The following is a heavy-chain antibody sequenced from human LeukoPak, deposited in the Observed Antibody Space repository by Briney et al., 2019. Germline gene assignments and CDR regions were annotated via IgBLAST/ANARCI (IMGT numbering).Heavy chain of an antibody. V-gene: IGHV3-23*01. J-gene: IGHJ6*02. CDR3: AKEKGIAVAGTPLGSYGMDV. CDR1: GFTFSSYA. Sequence: PGGSLRHSCAASGFTFSSYAMSWVRQAPGKGLEWVSAISGNGGSTYYADSVKGRFTISRDNSENTLYLQMNSLRAEDTAVYYCAKEKGIAVAGTPLGSYGMDVWGQGTTVTVSS. CDR2: ISGNGGST. D-gene: IGHD6-19*01.